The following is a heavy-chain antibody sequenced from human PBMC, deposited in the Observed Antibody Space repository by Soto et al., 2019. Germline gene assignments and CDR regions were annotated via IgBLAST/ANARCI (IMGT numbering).Heavy chain of an antibody. CDR1: GYTFSTYP. CDR3: ARDRVEAALGTFDQ. Sequence: ASVKVSCKTSGYTFSTYPISLVRQAPGQGLEWVGWISTYNGKTNYGQKFQGRVTITTDTSTSTAYMDLRNLRPDDTAVYYCARDRVEAALGTFDQWGQGTLVTVSS. CDR2: ISTYNGKT. V-gene: IGHV1-18*01. D-gene: IGHD6-13*01. J-gene: IGHJ4*02.